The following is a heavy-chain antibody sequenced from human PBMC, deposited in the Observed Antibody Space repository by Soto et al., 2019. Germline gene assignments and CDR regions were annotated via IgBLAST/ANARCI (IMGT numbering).Heavy chain of an antibody. J-gene: IGHJ5*01. D-gene: IGHD6-19*01. CDR2: TYYRSKWYN. V-gene: IGHV6-1*01. CDR3: ERDLFTRENSSGWYFRFES. Sequence: SQTLSRTCAISGDSVSSNSAAWNWIRQSPSRGLECLGRTYYRSKWYNDYAVSVKSRITINPDTSKNQFSLRLNSVTPEDTAVYSCERDLFTRENSSGWYFRFESWGQGTLVNASS. CDR1: GDSVSSNSAA.